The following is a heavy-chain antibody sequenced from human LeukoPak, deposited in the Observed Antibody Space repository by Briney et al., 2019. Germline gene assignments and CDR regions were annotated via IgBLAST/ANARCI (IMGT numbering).Heavy chain of an antibody. CDR2: IYSSGTT. D-gene: IGHD6-13*01. J-gene: IGHJ5*02. V-gene: IGHV4-39*07. Sequence: SETLSLTCTVSGGSISSSSYYWGWIRQPPGKGLECIGNIYSSGTTYYNPSLKSRVTISIDTSKSQFSLRLSSVTAADTAVYYCARAGVAADTWWFDPWGQGTLVTVSS. CDR3: ARAGVAADTWWFDP. CDR1: GGSISSSSYY.